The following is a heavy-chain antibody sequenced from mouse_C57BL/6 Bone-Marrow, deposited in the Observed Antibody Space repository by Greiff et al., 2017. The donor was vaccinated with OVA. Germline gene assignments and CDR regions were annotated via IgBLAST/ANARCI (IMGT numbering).Heavy chain of an antibody. CDR1: GYTFTSYW. V-gene: IGHV1-50*01. J-gene: IGHJ1*03. D-gene: IGHD1-1*01. CDR3: AYYGSSPEDDV. CDR2: IDPSDSYT. Sequence: QVHVKQPGAELVKPGASVKLSCKASGYTFTSYWMQWVKQRPGQGLEWIGEIDPSDSYTNYNQKFKGKATLTVDTSSSTAYMQLSSLTSEDSAVYYCAYYGSSPEDDVWGTGTTVTVSS.